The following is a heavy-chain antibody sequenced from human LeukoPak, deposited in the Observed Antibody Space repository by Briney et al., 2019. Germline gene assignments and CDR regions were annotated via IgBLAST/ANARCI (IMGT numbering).Heavy chain of an antibody. V-gene: IGHV1-18*01. CDR3: ARDPGYSSSWSREGFDY. D-gene: IGHD6-13*01. Sequence: ASVKVSCKASGYTFTSYGISWVRQAPGQGLEWMGWISAYNCNTNYAQKLQGRVTMTTDTSTSTAYMELKSLRSDDTAVYYCARDPGYSSSWSREGFDYWGQGTLVTVSS. J-gene: IGHJ4*02. CDR2: ISAYNCNT. CDR1: GYTFTSYG.